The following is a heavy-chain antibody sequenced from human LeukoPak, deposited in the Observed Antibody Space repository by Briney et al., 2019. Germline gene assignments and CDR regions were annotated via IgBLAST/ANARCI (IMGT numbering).Heavy chain of an antibody. V-gene: IGHV3-30*18. CDR2: ISYDGSNK. D-gene: IGHD3-3*01. Sequence: GRSLRLSCAASGFTFSSYGMHWVRQAPAKGLEWVAVISYDGSNKYYADSVKGRFTISRDNSKNTLYLQMNSLRAEDTAVYYCAKDFELRFLEWSRAYYYYGMDVWGQGTTVTVSS. J-gene: IGHJ6*02. CDR1: GFTFSSYG. CDR3: AKDFELRFLEWSRAYYYYGMDV.